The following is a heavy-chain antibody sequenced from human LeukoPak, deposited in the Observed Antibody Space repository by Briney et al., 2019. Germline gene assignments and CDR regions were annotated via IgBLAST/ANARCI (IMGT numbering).Heavy chain of an antibody. D-gene: IGHD5-18*01. CDR2: IHYSGST. Sequence: SETLSLTCTVSGGSISSYYWSWIRQPPGKGLEWIGYIHYSGSTNYNPSLKSRVTISVDTSKNQFSLKLSSVTAADTAVYYCARDTAMGTDAFDIWGQGTMVTVSS. J-gene: IGHJ3*02. CDR3: ARDTAMGTDAFDI. V-gene: IGHV4-59*01. CDR1: GGSISSYY.